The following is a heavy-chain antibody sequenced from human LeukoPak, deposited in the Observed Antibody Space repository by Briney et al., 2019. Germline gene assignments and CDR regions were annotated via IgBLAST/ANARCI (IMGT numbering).Heavy chain of an antibody. CDR2: ISWNSGSI. J-gene: IGHJ4*02. V-gene: IGHV3-9*01. CDR3: AKDPYYYDSSGYLDY. D-gene: IGHD3-22*01. Sequence: GGSLRLSCAASGFTFDDYAMHWVRQAPGKGLEWVSGISWNSGSIGYADSVKGRFTISRDNAKNSLYLQTNSLRAEDTALYYCAKDPYYYDSSGYLDYWGQGTLVTVSS. CDR1: GFTFDDYA.